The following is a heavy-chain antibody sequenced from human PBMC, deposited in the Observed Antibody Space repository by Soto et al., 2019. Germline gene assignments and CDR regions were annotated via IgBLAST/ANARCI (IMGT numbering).Heavy chain of an antibody. CDR3: TKRPYRHNSGGVDY. CDR1: GGAISSYY. Sequence: SLTGTVSGGAISSYYWSWIRQPPGKGLEWVGEVFHTGRTTYNPSLKSRVTISVDISRNLLSLELSSVTAADTAVYFCTKRPYRHNSGGVDYWGQGTLVTVSS. D-gene: IGHD5-12*01. J-gene: IGHJ4*02. V-gene: IGHV4-59*12. CDR2: VFHTGRT.